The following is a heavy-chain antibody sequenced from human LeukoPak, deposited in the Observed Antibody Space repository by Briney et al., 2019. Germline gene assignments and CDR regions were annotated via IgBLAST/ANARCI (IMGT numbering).Heavy chain of an antibody. V-gene: IGHV1-3*04. Sequence: GASVKVSCKASGYTFTSYALHWVRQAPGQRLEWMGWINTGNGNTKYSQKFQGRVTITKDTSASTAYMDLSSLRSEDTAVYYCARERAVGATTSWFDPWGQGTLVTVSS. CDR3: ARERAVGATTSWFDP. CDR1: GYTFTSYA. CDR2: INTGNGNT. D-gene: IGHD1-26*01. J-gene: IGHJ5*02.